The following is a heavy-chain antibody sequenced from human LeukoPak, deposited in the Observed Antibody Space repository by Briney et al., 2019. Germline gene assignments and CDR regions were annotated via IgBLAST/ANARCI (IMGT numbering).Heavy chain of an antibody. J-gene: IGHJ4*02. D-gene: IGHD6-13*01. CDR2: IYHSGST. Sequence: PSETLSLTCTVSGGSISSGGYYWSWIRQPPGKGLEWIGYIYHSGSTYYNPSLKSRVTISVDRSKNQFSLKLSSVTAADTAVYYCARGLSRYISTSTGDYFDYWGQGTLVTVSS. CDR1: GGSISSGGYY. CDR3: ARGLSRYISTSTGDYFDY. V-gene: IGHV4-30-2*01.